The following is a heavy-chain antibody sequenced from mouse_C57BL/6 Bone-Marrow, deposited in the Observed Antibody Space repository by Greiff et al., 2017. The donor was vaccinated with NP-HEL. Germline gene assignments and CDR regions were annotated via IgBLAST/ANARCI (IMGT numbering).Heavy chain of an antibody. CDR1: GYTFTSYG. CDR2: IYPRSGNT. J-gene: IGHJ2*01. CDR3: ARIYYYGSSWFDY. D-gene: IGHD1-1*01. Sequence: QVQLKQSGAELARPGASVKLSCKASGYTFTSYGISWVKQRTGQGLEWIGEIYPRSGNTYYNEKFKGEATLTADKSSSKAYMELRSLTSEDSAVYFCARIYYYGSSWFDYWGQGTTLTVSS. V-gene: IGHV1-81*01.